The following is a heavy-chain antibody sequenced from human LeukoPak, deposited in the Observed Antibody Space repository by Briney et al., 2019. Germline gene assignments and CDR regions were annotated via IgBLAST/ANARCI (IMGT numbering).Heavy chain of an antibody. J-gene: IGHJ4*02. CDR3: AREMDTGIRYYFDY. Sequence: GGSLRLSCAASGFAFSTYGMHWVRQVPGKGLEWVAVTSSDGSQKNYADSVKGRFTISRDNSKNTLYLQMNSLRAEDTAVYYCAREMDTGIRYYFDYWGQGTLVTVSS. D-gene: IGHD5-18*01. CDR1: GFAFSTYG. V-gene: IGHV3-30*03. CDR2: TSSDGSQK.